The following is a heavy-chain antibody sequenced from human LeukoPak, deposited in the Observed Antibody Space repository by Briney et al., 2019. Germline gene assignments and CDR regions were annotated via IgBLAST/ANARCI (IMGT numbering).Heavy chain of an antibody. CDR3: ARVAPIYSTSLYYLDY. CDR2: IWYDGGNK. CDR1: GFTFSSYV. Sequence: GGSLRLSCAASGFTFSSYVMHWVRQAPGKGLEWVAVIWYDGGNKYYADSVKGRFTLSRDNSKNTLYLQMNSLRAEDTAVYYCARVAPIYSTSLYYLDYWGQGTLVTVSS. V-gene: IGHV3-33*08. J-gene: IGHJ4*02. D-gene: IGHD6-13*01.